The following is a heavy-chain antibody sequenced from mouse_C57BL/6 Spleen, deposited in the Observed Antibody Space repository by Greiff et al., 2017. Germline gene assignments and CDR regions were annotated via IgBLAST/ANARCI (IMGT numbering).Heavy chain of an antibody. D-gene: IGHD1-1*01. CDR1: GFTFSDYG. CDR3: ARSTTVVEGPFDY. V-gene: IGHV5-17*01. CDR2: ISSGSSTI. Sequence: EVKLQESGGGLVKPGGSLKLSCAASGFTFSDYGMHWVRQAPEKGLEWVAYISSGSSTIYYADTVKGRFTISRDNAKNTLFLQMTSLRSEDTAMYYCARSTTVVEGPFDYWGQGTTLTVSS. J-gene: IGHJ2*01.